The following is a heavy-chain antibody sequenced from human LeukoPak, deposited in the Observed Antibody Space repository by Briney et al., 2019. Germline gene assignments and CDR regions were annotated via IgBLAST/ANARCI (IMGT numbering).Heavy chain of an antibody. V-gene: IGHV4-59*08. CDR3: ARHAGYHHDSSGPNYAFDI. D-gene: IGHD3-22*01. CDR1: GGSISNYY. Sequence: SETLSLTCTVSGGSISNYYWDWIRQPPGKRMEWIGYIYYSGSTNYNPSLKSRVTISADTSKNQFSLKLSSVTAADTAIYSCARHAGYHHDSSGPNYAFDIWGRGTMVTVSS. CDR2: IYYSGST. J-gene: IGHJ3*02.